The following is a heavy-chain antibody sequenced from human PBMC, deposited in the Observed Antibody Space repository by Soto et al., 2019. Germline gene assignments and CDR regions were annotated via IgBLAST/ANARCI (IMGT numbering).Heavy chain of an antibody. CDR3: TTVRLLRYFDGSPPLYDY. Sequence: GGSLRLSCAASGFTFSNAWMSWVRQAPGKGLEWVGRIKSKTDGGTTDYAAPVKGRFTISRDDSKNTLYLQMNSLKTEDTAVYYCTTVRLLRYFDGSPPLYDYGGQGTLVTVPS. CDR1: GFTFSNAW. D-gene: IGHD3-9*01. J-gene: IGHJ4*02. CDR2: IKSKTDGGTT. V-gene: IGHV3-15*01.